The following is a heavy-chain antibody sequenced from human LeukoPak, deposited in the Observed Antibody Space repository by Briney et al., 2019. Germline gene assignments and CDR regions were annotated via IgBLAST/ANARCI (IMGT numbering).Heavy chain of an antibody. D-gene: IGHD5-18*01. J-gene: IGHJ3*01. CDR2: ISYDGSNK. V-gene: IGHV3-30*18. CDR1: GFTFSSYG. Sequence: PGRSLRLSCAASGFTFSSYGMHWVRQAPGKGLEWVAVISYDGSNKYYADSVKGRFTISRDNSKNTLYLQMNSLRAEDTAVYYCAKEYSSIVAFDFWGQGTMVTVSS. CDR3: AKEYSSIVAFDF.